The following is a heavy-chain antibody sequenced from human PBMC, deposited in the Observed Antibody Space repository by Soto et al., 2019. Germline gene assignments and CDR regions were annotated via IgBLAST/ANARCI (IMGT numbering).Heavy chain of an antibody. CDR2: IYPSDSYT. Sequence: GESLKISCKGSGYSFTSYWISWVRQMPGKGLEWMGRIYPSDSYTNYSPSFQGHVTISADKSISTAYLQWSSLKASDTAMYYCARQSEGWGYYYDSSGYYNAEYFQHWGQGTLVTVSS. CDR1: GYSFTSYW. J-gene: IGHJ1*01. V-gene: IGHV5-10-1*01. CDR3: ARQSEGWGYYYDSSGYYNAEYFQH. D-gene: IGHD3-22*01.